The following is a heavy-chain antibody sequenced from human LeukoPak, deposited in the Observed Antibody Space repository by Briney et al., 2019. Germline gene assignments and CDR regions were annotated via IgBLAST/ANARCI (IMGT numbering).Heavy chain of an antibody. CDR2: IYYSGST. Sequence: PSQTLSLTCTVSGGSISSGGYYWIRIRQHPGKGLEWIGYIYYSGSTYYNPSLKSRVTISVDTSKNQFSLKLSSVTAADTAVYYCAREVVTPRARGRYFDYWGQGTLVTVSS. D-gene: IGHD4-23*01. CDR1: GGSISSGGYY. J-gene: IGHJ4*02. V-gene: IGHV4-31*03. CDR3: AREVVTPRARGRYFDY.